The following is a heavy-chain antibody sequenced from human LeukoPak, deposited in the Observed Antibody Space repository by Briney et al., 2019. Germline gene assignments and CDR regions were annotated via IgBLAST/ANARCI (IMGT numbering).Heavy chain of an antibody. Sequence: SGGSLRLSCAASGFSFSDYYMSWIRQAPGKGLEWVSYISSSGYTIYYADSVKGRFTISRDNAKNSLYLQMNSLRAEDTAVYYCARVHYCSVDVWGQGTTVTVSS. V-gene: IGHV3-11*01. CDR1: GFSFSDYY. CDR2: ISSSGYTI. CDR3: ARVHYCSVDV. J-gene: IGHJ6*02.